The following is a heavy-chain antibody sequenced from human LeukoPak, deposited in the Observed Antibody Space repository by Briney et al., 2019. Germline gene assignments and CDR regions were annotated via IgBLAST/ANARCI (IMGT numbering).Heavy chain of an antibody. CDR2: INPHSGGT. V-gene: IGHV1-2*02. D-gene: IGHD6-13*01. J-gene: IGHJ4*02. Sequence: ASVKVSCKASGYTFTGYYMHWVRQAPGQGLEWMGWINPHSGGTNYAQKFQGRVTMTRDTSISTAYMELSRLRSDDTAVYYCARIGDSSSWYVGYYFDYWGQGTLVTVSS. CDR1: GYTFTGYY. CDR3: ARIGDSSSWYVGYYFDY.